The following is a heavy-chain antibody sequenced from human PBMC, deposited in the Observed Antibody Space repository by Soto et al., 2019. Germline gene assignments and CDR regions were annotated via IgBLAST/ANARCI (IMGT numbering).Heavy chain of an antibody. CDR1: GFTFSDYA. CDR2: VSHDGRNT. D-gene: IGHD6-19*01. J-gene: IGHJ4*02. Sequence: VQLVESGGGVVQPGRSLRLSCAASGFTFSDYAMHWVSQAPGKGLEWVAVVSHDGRNTHYADSVKGRFTISRDSSKNTVSLEMTSLRAEDTAVYSCAKGGRQWLVTSDFNYWGQGAMVTVSS. CDR3: AKGGRQWLVTSDFNY. V-gene: IGHV3-30*18.